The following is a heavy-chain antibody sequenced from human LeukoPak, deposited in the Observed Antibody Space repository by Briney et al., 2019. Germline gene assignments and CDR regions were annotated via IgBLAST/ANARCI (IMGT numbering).Heavy chain of an antibody. J-gene: IGHJ4*02. CDR3: TRDRGWQSFDH. V-gene: IGHV3-7*01. Sequence: PGGSLRLSCVVSGFPFSSFWMTWVRQTPGMRLERVANIKLDGTETYYMDSVKGRFTISRDNAKNSVYLQMNSLRAEDTAVYYCTRDRGWQSFDHWGQGTLVTVSS. CDR1: GFPFSSFW. CDR2: IKLDGTET. D-gene: IGHD3-10*01.